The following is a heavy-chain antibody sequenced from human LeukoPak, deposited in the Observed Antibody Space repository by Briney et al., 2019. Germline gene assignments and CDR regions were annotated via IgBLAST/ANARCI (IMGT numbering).Heavy chain of an antibody. Sequence: SETLSLTCTVSGASINNNFWTWIRQPPGKGLEWIGYIYSSGSANYNPPLKSRVIISGDTSKNQISLNLTSVTAADTAVYFCARHRDYYDTWGHGTLVTVSS. CDR2: IYSSGSA. CDR3: ARHRDYYDT. V-gene: IGHV4-59*08. CDR1: GASINNNF. D-gene: IGHD3-22*01. J-gene: IGHJ4*01.